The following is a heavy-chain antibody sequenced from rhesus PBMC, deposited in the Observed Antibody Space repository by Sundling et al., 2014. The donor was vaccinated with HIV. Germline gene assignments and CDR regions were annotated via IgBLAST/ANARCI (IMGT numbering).Heavy chain of an antibody. Sequence: QVTLKESGPALVKPTQTLTLTCTFSGFSINTTGTGMGWIRQPPGKTLEWLGIIYWNDRKYYTTSLKNSLSISKDASKNQVVLTVTDMDPMDTGTYYCVRRGSGWDYWGQGVLVTVSS. CDR1: GFSINTTGTG. D-gene: IGHD6-31*01. J-gene: IGHJ4*01. V-gene: IGHV2-95*01. CDR2: IYWNDRK. CDR3: VRRGSGWDY.